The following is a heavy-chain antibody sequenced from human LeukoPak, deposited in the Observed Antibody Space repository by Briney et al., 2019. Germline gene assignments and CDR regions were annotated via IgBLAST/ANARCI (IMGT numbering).Heavy chain of an antibody. J-gene: IGHJ6*03. Sequence: GGSLRLSCEASGFTFSSYAMTWVRQAPGEGLEWVASISGNGGTTYYAHSVRGRFSISRDNSKNTLYVQVNTMRAEDTAVYYCAKDDHYYYMDVWGKGTTVTVSS. CDR3: AKDDHYYYMDV. CDR2: ISGNGGTT. CDR1: GFTFSSYA. V-gene: IGHV3-23*01.